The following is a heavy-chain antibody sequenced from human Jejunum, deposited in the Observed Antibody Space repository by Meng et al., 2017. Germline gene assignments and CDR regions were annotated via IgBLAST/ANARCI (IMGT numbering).Heavy chain of an antibody. D-gene: IGHD3-22*01. CDR2: IDHRGSP. CDR1: GYSLTTNTF. CDR3: AKHGGYYQHY. J-gene: IGHJ4*02. V-gene: IGHV4-4*02. Sequence: LLPGSGPGLVKPAGNLSITCTVSGYSLTTNTFWSGVRQSPEKGLEWIGQIDHRGSPYYNPSLKSRVTMSVDKSKSQVSLQLTSVTAADTAVYYCAKHGGYYQHYWGQGTLVTVSS.